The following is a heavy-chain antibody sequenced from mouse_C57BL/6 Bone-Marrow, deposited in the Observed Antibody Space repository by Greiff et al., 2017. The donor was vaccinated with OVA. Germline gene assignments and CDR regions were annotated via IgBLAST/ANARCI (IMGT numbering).Heavy chain of an antibody. Sequence: EVQGVESGAELVKPGASVKLSCTASGFNIKDYYMHWVKQRTEQGLEWIGRIDPEDGETKYAPKFQGKATITADTSSNTAYLQLSSLTSEDTAVYYCARSTTTVKGPYYFDYWGQGTTLTVSS. CDR1: GFNIKDYY. J-gene: IGHJ2*01. V-gene: IGHV14-2*01. D-gene: IGHD1-1*01. CDR3: ARSTTTVKGPYYFDY. CDR2: IDPEDGET.